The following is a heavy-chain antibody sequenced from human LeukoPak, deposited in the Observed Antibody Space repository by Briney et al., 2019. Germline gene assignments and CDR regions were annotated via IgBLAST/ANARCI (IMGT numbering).Heavy chain of an antibody. J-gene: IGHJ6*02. CDR1: GGSISSYC. V-gene: IGHV4-59*08. Sequence: SETLSLTCTVSGGSISSYCWSWIRQPPGKGLEWIGYIYYSGSTNYNPSLKSRDTISVDTSKNQFSLKLSSVTAADTAVYYCARTAYYYYGMDVWGQGTTVTVSS. CDR3: ARTAYYYYGMDV. CDR2: IYYSGST.